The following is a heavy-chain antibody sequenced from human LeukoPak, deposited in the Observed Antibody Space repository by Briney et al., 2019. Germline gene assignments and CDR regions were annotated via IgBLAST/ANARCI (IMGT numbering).Heavy chain of an antibody. D-gene: IGHD6-13*01. V-gene: IGHV1-8*01. Sequence: GASVKVSCKASGYTFTSYDINWVRQATGQGLAWMGWMNPNSGNTGYAQKFQGGVTMTRNTSISTAYMELSSLRSEDTAVYYCARRAAAGNWFDPWGQGTLVTVSS. J-gene: IGHJ5*02. CDR1: GYTFTSYD. CDR3: ARRAAAGNWFDP. CDR2: MNPNSGNT.